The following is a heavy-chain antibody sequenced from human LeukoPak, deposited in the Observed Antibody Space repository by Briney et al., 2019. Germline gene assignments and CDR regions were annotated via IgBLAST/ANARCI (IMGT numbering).Heavy chain of an antibody. J-gene: IGHJ4*02. V-gene: IGHV3-53*05. CDR2: IYSGGST. CDR1: GFTVSSNY. Sequence: GGSLRLSCAASGFTVSSNYMSWVRQAPGKGLEWVSVIYSGGSTYYADSVKGRFTISRDNSKNTLYLQMNSLRPVDTAVYYCARDLGDNSGSYSFDYWGQGTLVTVSS. D-gene: IGHD1-26*01. CDR3: ARDLGDNSGSYSFDY.